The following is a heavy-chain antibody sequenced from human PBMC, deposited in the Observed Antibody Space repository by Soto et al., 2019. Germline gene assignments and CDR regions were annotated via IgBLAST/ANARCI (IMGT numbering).Heavy chain of an antibody. V-gene: IGHV3-74*01. D-gene: IGHD4-17*01. J-gene: IGHJ5*02. CDR2: INGDGRTT. Sequence: EVQLVESGGGVVPPGGSLRLSCAASGFTFSGYWMHWVRQAPDKGLMWVSRINGDGRTTNYADSVKGRFTISRENAKNTLYLQMNSLRAEDTAVYYCARAAYGEYWFDPWGQGTLVTVSS. CDR3: ARAAYGEYWFDP. CDR1: GFTFSGYW.